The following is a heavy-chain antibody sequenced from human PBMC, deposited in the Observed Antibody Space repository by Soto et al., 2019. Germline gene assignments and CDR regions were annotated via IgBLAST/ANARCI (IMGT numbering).Heavy chain of an antibody. CDR1: GFTFSGSA. Sequence: EVQLVESGGGLVQPGGSLKLSCAASGFTFSGSAMHWVRQASGKGLEWVGRIRSKANSYATAYAASVKGRFTISRDDSKNTAYLQMNSLKTEDTAVYYCTRHGAVAGTRGGHNTYYYYMDVWGKGTTVTVSS. J-gene: IGHJ6*03. CDR3: TRHGAVAGTRGGHNTYYYYMDV. D-gene: IGHD6-19*01. V-gene: IGHV3-73*01. CDR2: IRSKANSYAT.